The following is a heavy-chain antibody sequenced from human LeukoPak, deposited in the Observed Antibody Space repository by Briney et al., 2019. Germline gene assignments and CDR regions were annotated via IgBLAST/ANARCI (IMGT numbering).Heavy chain of an antibody. D-gene: IGHD3-16*01. Sequence: GGSLRLSCAASGFSFSNYAMNWARQAPGKGLEWVASINHNGNVNYYVDSVKGRFTISRDNAKNSLYLQMSNLRAEDTAVYFCARGGGLDVWGQGATVTVSS. CDR1: GFSFSNYA. CDR2: INHNGNVN. CDR3: ARGGGLDV. V-gene: IGHV3-7*03. J-gene: IGHJ6*02.